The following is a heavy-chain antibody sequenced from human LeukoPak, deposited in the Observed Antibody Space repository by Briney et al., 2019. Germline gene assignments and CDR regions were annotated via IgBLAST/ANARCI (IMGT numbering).Heavy chain of an antibody. CDR1: GFTFDDYG. V-gene: IGHV3-20*04. J-gene: IGHJ4*02. CDR3: AREAGYSYNFYFAY. Sequence: PGGSLRLSCAASGFTFDDYGMSWVRQAPGKGLEWVSGINWNGDSTGYADSVKGRFTISRDNARNSLYLQMNSLRAEDTALYYCAREAGYSYNFYFAYWGQGTLVTVSS. D-gene: IGHD5-18*01. CDR2: INWNGDST.